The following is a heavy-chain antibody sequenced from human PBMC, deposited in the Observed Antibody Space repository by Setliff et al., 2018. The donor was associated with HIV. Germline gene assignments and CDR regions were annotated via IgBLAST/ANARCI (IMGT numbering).Heavy chain of an antibody. CDR1: GYTFTSYA. D-gene: IGHD3-9*01. Sequence: ASVKVSCKASGYTFTSYAMHWVRQAPGQRLEWMGWINAGNGNTKYSQKFQGRVTITRDTSASTAYMELSSLRSEDTAMYYCARVPKPLRYFSPNDAFDIWGQGTMVTVSS. V-gene: IGHV1-3*01. CDR2: INAGNGNT. CDR3: ARVPKPLRYFSPNDAFDI. J-gene: IGHJ3*02.